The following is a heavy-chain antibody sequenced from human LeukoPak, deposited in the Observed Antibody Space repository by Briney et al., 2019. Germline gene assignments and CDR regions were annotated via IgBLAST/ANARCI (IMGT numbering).Heavy chain of an antibody. CDR3: ARRPGIAAAGPGPFDY. D-gene: IGHD6-13*01. CDR2: ISYDGSNI. J-gene: IGHJ4*02. Sequence: GGSLRLSCAASGFTFSDYYMSWIRQAPGKGLEWVAVISYDGSNIYYADSVKGRFTISRDNSKNTLYLQMNSLRAEDTAVYFCARRPGIAAAGPGPFDYWGQGTLVTVSS. V-gene: IGHV3-30*01. CDR1: GFTFSDYY.